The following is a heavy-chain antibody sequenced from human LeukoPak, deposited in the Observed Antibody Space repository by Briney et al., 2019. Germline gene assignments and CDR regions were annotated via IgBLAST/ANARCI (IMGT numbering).Heavy chain of an antibody. CDR2: IYYSGST. J-gene: IGHJ4*02. D-gene: IGHD2-2*01. Sequence: WVRQPPGKGLEWIGSIYYSGSTYYNPSLKSRVTISVDTSKNQFSLKLSSVTAADTAVYYCARIQTIVVVPAANFDYWGQGTLVTVSS. V-gene: IGHV4-39*01. CDR3: ARIQTIVVVPAANFDY.